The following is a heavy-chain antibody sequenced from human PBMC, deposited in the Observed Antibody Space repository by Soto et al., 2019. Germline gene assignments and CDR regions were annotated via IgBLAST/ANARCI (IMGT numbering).Heavy chain of an antibody. CDR2: INHSGST. V-gene: IGHV4-34*01. CDR3: ARGLPMVRAMDV. Sequence: QVQLQQWGAGLLKPSETLSLTCAVYGGSFSGYYWSWIRQPPGKGLEWIGEINHSGSTNYNPSLKSRVTISVDTSKNQFSLKLSSVTAADTAVYYCARGLPMVRAMDVWGQGTTVTVSS. D-gene: IGHD3-10*01. J-gene: IGHJ6*02. CDR1: GGSFSGYY.